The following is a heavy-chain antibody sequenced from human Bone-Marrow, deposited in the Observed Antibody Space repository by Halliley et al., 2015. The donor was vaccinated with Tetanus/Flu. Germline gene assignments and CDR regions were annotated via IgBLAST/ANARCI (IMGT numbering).Heavy chain of an antibody. CDR3: ARVRNTAMIRWFYFDY. D-gene: IGHD5-18*01. J-gene: IGHJ4*02. Sequence: YIHYIGSTYYKPSLKSRVTISIDTSKNPFSLKLSSVTAADTAVYYCARVRNTAMIRWFYFDYWGQGTLVTVSS. V-gene: IGHV4-31*02. CDR2: IHYIGST.